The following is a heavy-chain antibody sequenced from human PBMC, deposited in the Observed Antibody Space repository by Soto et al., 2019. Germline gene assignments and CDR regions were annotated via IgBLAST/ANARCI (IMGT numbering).Heavy chain of an antibody. CDR3: ARGSGSYRGYYYGMDV. D-gene: IGHD1-26*01. J-gene: IGHJ6*02. Sequence: ASVKVSCKASGGTFSSYAISWVRQAPGQGLEWMGGIIPIFGTANYAQKFQGRVTITADKSTSTAYMELSSLRSEDTAVYYCARGSGSYRGYYYGMDVWGQGTTVTVSS. V-gene: IGHV1-69*06. CDR1: GGTFSSYA. CDR2: IIPIFGTA.